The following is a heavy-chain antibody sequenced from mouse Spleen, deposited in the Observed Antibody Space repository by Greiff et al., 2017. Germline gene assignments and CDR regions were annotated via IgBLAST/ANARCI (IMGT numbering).Heavy chain of an antibody. V-gene: IGHV1-26*01. CDR1: GYTFTDYY. D-gene: IGHD2-2*01. CDR2: INPNNGGT. CDR3: ARRSDYGYDRGFDY. J-gene: IGHJ2*01. Sequence: EVQLQQSGPELVKPGASVKISCKASGYTFTDYYMNWVKQSHGKSLEWIGDINPNNGGTSYNQKFKGKATLTVDKSSSTAYMELRSLTSEDSAVYYCARRSDYGYDRGFDYWGQGTTLTVSS.